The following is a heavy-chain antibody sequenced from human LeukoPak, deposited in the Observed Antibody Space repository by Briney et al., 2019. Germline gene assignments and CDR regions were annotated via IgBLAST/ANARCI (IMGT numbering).Heavy chain of an antibody. D-gene: IGHD1-26*01. CDR3: LTIVETTIDGFDI. Sequence: GGSLRLSCAASGFNLNSYMLNWVRQAPGKGLEWVSSISSTGSYIYYADSVKGRFTVSRDDAKKTLYLQMNSLRAEDTAVYYCLTIVETTIDGFDIWGQGAMVTVSS. CDR1: GFNLNSYM. V-gene: IGHV3-21*01. CDR2: ISSTGSYI. J-gene: IGHJ3*02.